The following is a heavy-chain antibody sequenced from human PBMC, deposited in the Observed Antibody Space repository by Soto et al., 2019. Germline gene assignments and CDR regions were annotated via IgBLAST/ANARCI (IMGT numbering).Heavy chain of an antibody. CDR1: GFSFNGNA. CDR3: AKNPFIVAGTIYFDL. V-gene: IGHV3-23*01. D-gene: IGHD2-15*01. CDR2: ISGTGDAA. Sequence: EVQLLESGGGLIQPGGSLRLSCAASGFSFNGNAMTWVRQAPGKGLKWVSTISGTGDAARYADSVGGRFTISRDNSKSTLYLQMDTLRAEDTAIYFCAKNPFIVAGTIYFDLWGQGTLVAVSS. J-gene: IGHJ4*02.